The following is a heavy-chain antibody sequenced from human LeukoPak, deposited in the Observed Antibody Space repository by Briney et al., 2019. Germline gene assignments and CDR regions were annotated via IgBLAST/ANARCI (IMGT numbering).Heavy chain of an antibody. J-gene: IGHJ3*02. CDR2: ISSSSSTI. D-gene: IGHD2-2*01. CDR3: ARIKDIVVVPAAMVGAFDI. V-gene: IGHV3-48*01. Sequence: GGSLRLSCAASGFTFSSYSMNWVRQAPGKGLEWVSYISSSSSTIYYADSVKGRFTISRDNAKNSLYLQMNSLRAEDTAVYYCARIKDIVVVPAAMVGAFDIWGQGTMVTVSS. CDR1: GFTFSSYS.